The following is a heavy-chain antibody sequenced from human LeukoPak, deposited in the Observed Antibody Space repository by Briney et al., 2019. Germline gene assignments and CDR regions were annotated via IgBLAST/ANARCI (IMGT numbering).Heavy chain of an antibody. J-gene: IGHJ3*02. CDR3: ARDRPNWAFDI. V-gene: IGHV1-46*01. CDR2: INPDGGNT. Sequence: GASVKVSCKASGYTFTNSYIHWVRQAPGQVLEWMGLINPDGGNTNYAQNFQGRVTLTRDTPTSTVYMGLSSLRSDDTAVYYCARDRPNWAFDIWDQGTMVTVSS. CDR1: GYTFTNSY.